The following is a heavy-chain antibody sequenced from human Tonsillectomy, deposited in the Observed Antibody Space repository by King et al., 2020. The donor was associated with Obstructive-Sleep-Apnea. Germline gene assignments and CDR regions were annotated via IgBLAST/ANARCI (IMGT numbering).Heavy chain of an antibody. V-gene: IGHV1-69*10. CDR2: IIPILGIA. J-gene: IGHJ4*02. D-gene: IGHD3-22*01. CDR1: GGTFSSYA. CDR3: ARDLTYYYDSSGYSYFDY. Sequence: QLVQSGAEVKKPGSSVKVSCKASGGTFSSYAISWVRQAPGQGLEWMGGIIPILGIANYAQKFQGRVTITADKSTRTAYMELSSLRSEDTAVYYCARDLTYYYDSSGYSYFDYWGQGTLVTVSS.